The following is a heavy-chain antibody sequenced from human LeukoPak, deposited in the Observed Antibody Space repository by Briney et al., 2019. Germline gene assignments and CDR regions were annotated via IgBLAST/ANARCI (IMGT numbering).Heavy chain of an antibody. J-gene: IGHJ4*02. CDR1: GFTFSRYG. CDR2: ISYDGTNK. CDR3: AKDLNYDFWSGLGN. D-gene: IGHD3-3*01. Sequence: GGSLRLSCAASGFTFSRYGLHWVRQAPGKGQEWMAVISYDGTNKYYADSVKGRFTISRDNSKNTLYLQMNSLRAEDTAVYYCAKDLNYDFWSGLGNWGQGTLVTVSS. V-gene: IGHV3-30*18.